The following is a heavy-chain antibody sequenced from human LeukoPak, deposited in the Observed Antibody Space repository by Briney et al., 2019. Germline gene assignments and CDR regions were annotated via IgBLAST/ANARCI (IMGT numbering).Heavy chain of an antibody. Sequence: ASVKVSCKASGYTFTGYYMHWVRQAPGQGLEWMGWIYPNSGATKYAQKFQGRVTMTRDTSISTDYMELSGLRSDDTAVYYCGTLLSNGPFDYWGQGSLVTVSP. J-gene: IGHJ4*02. V-gene: IGHV1-2*02. CDR2: IYPNSGAT. CDR1: GYTFTGYY. CDR3: GTLLSNGPFDY.